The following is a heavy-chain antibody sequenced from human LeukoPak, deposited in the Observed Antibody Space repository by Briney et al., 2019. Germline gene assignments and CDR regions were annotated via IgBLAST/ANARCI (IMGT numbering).Heavy chain of an antibody. CDR1: GFTFSRYW. Sequence: GGSLRLSCAASGFTFSRYWMSWVRQAPGRGLEWVANIKHDGSQKYYVDSVKGRITISRVNAKNSLYLQMNSLAAEDTAVYFCARDGMGGIKAFDMWGQGTMVTVSS. CDR3: ARDGMGGIKAFDM. CDR2: IKHDGSQK. V-gene: IGHV3-7*03. D-gene: IGHD3-10*01. J-gene: IGHJ3*02.